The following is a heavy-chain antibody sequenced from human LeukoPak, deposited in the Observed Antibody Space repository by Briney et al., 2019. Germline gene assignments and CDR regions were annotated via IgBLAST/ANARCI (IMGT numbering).Heavy chain of an antibody. CDR2: IYPGDSDP. Sequence: GGALQISCFGSGYIFTSYWIGWVRPMPGKGLEWMGLIYPGDSDPRHSLSFQGQVTISGDKSISTAYLQWSRLKASDTAMYYCARGVTGTVPRFNPWGQGTLLTVSS. D-gene: IGHD1-20*01. J-gene: IGHJ5*02. CDR1: GYIFTSYW. V-gene: IGHV5-51*01. CDR3: ARGVTGTVPRFNP.